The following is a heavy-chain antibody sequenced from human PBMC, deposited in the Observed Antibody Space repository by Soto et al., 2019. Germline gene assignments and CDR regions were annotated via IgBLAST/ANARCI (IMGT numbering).Heavy chain of an antibody. D-gene: IGHD6-13*01. Sequence: LGLSCTTSGFTFGDYAMSWSRQAPGKGLEWVGVIRSKAYGGTTDYAASVKGRFTISRDDSKSIAYLQMNSLKSEDTGVYYCTKYTYTSRYAYYGMDVWGHGTTVTVSS. J-gene: IGHJ6*02. CDR2: IRSKAYGGTT. CDR1: GFTFGDYA. CDR3: TKYTYTSRYAYYGMDV. V-gene: IGHV3-49*03.